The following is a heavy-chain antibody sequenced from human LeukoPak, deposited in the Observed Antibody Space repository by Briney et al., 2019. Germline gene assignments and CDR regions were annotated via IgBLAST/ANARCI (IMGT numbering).Heavy chain of an antibody. CDR2: IYYNGGP. CDR3: ARENIATRLLSFDF. Sequence: SETLSLTCTVSGGSMSSTTYYWSWIRQHPEKGLEWIGYIYYNGGPYYTPSLKGRLIISVDASKNQFYMHLSSVTAADTAMYYCARENIATRLLSFDFWGQGTMVTVFS. D-gene: IGHD6-6*01. CDR1: GGSMSSTTYY. J-gene: IGHJ3*01. V-gene: IGHV4-31*03.